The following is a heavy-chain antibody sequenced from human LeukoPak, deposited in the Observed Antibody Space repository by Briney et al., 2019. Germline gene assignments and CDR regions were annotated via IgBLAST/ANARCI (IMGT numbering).Heavy chain of an antibody. CDR3: ARLRRMVRGVITYWYFDL. CDR1: GGSFSGYY. V-gene: IGHV4-34*01. J-gene: IGHJ2*01. Sequence: SETLSLTCAVYGGSFSGYYWSWIRQPPGKGLEWIGEINHSGSTNYNPSLKSRVTISVDTSKNQFSLKLSSVTAADTAVYYCARLRRMVRGVITYWYFDLWGRGTLVTVSS. D-gene: IGHD3-10*01. CDR2: INHSGST.